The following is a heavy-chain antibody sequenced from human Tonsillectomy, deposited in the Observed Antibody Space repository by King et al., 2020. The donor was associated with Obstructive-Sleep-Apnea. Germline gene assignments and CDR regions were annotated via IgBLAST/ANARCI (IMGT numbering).Heavy chain of an antibody. CDR2: IIPFFGIA. D-gene: IGHD5-24*01. V-gene: IGHV1-69*17. J-gene: IGHJ6*02. CDR1: GGTFSSYA. CDR3: ARSRKEMATIGDYYYGMDV. Sequence: QLMQSGAEVKNSGSSVKVSCKASGGTFSSYAISWVRQAPGQGLEWMGGIIPFFGIANYAQKFQGRVTITADKSTSTAYMELSSLRSEDTAVYYCARSRKEMATIGDYYYGMDVWVQGTTVTVSS.